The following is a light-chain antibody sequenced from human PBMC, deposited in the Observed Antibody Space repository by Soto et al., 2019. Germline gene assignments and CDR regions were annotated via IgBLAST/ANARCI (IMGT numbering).Light chain of an antibody. V-gene: IGKV3-20*01. CDR2: GAS. CDR1: QSVSSSY. Sequence: EIVLTQSPGTLSLSPGERATLSCRASQSVSSSYLAWYQQKPGQAPRLLIYGASSRATGIPDRFSGCGSGTDFTLTISRLEPEDFAVYYCQQYGSSLPWTFGQGTKVEIK. CDR3: QQYGSSLPWT. J-gene: IGKJ1*01.